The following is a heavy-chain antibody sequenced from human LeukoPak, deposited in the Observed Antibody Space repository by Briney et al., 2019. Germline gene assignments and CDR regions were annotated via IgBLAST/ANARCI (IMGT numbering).Heavy chain of an antibody. CDR1: GFTFSSYE. CDR3: ARESIAVAGAPFDY. Sequence: PGVSLRLSCAASGFTFSSYEMNWVRQAPGKGLEWVSYISSGSTIYDADSVKGRFTISRDNAKNSLYLQMSSLRAEDTAVYYCARESIAVAGAPFDYWGQGTLVTVSS. CDR2: ISSGSTI. V-gene: IGHV3-48*03. J-gene: IGHJ4*02. D-gene: IGHD6-19*01.